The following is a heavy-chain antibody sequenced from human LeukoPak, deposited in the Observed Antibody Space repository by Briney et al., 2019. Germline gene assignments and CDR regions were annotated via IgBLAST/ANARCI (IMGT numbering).Heavy chain of an antibody. CDR1: GGPISSYY. V-gene: IGHV4-59*01. CDR3: ARTRGYCSSTSCYDNWFDP. CDR2: IYYSGST. J-gene: IGHJ5*02. D-gene: IGHD2-2*01. Sequence: SETLSLTCTVSGGPISSYYWSWIRQPPGKGLEWIGYIYYSGSTNYNPSLKSRVTISVDTSKNQFSLKLSSVTAADTAVYYCARTRGYCSSTSCYDNWFDPWGQGTLVTVSS.